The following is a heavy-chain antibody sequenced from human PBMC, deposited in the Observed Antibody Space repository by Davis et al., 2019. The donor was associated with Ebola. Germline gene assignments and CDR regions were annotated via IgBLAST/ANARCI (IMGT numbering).Heavy chain of an antibody. D-gene: IGHD6-13*01. J-gene: IGHJ6*02. CDR1: GGIFISHA. CDR3: ARDRIAAAGTRYYYYGMDV. V-gene: IGHV1-69*13. CDR2: IIPIFGTA. Sequence: SVQVPCKASGGIFISHASSRVRQPPGQALEWLGGIIPIFGTANYAQKFQGRVTITADESTSTAYMELSSLRSEDKAVYYCARDRIAAAGTRYYYYGMDVWGQGTTVTVSS.